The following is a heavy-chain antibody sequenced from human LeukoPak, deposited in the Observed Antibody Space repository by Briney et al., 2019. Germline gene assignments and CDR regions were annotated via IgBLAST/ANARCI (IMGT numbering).Heavy chain of an antibody. CDR1: GASFGNDYH. D-gene: IGHD1-26*01. CDR3: ARTKGRAVGQTAFQY. J-gene: IGHJ4*02. CDR2: MGYGGRT. Sequence: SETLSLTCTVSGASFGNDYHWGWIRQSPGKGLEWIGTMGYGGRTYFSPSLKSRVSLSIDMSRTYFSLILKSVSAADTAVYYCARTKGRAVGQTAFQYWGQGTLVTVSA. V-gene: IGHV4-39*07.